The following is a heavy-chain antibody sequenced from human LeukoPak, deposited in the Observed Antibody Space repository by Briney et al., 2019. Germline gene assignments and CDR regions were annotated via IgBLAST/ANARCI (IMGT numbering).Heavy chain of an antibody. V-gene: IGHV3-21*01. Sequence: GGSLRLSCAASGFTFSNYNMNWVRQAPGKGLEWVSSIRSSTTYVYYADSVKGRFTISRDNAKNSLYLQMNSLRTEDTAVYYYSRDSLTMIVGRQKRGLDYWGQGTLVTVSS. CDR1: GFTFSNYN. D-gene: IGHD3-22*01. J-gene: IGHJ4*02. CDR3: SRDSLTMIVGRQKRGLDY. CDR2: IRSSTTYV.